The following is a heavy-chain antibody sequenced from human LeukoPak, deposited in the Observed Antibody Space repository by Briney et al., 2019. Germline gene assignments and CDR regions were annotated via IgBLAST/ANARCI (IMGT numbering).Heavy chain of an antibody. CDR2: ISYDGSNK. Sequence: PGRSLRLSCTGSGFTFGDYGMSWVRQAPGKGLEWVAVISYDGSNKYYADSVKGRFTISRDNSKNTLYLQMNSLRAEDTAVYYCARDFSGWYGSPFDYWGQGTLVTVSS. J-gene: IGHJ4*02. CDR1: GFTFGDYG. CDR3: ARDFSGWYGSPFDY. D-gene: IGHD6-19*01. V-gene: IGHV3-30-3*01.